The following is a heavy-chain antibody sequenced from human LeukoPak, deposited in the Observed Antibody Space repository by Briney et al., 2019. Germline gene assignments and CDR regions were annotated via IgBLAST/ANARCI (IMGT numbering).Heavy chain of an antibody. CDR3: ARPSPGCSGGSCYSPAKYYYYYYGMDV. J-gene: IGHJ6*02. CDR2: IYPGDSDT. D-gene: IGHD2-15*01. CDR1: GYGFTSYW. V-gene: IGHV5-51*01. Sequence: GGSLKISCKGSGYGFTSYWIGWVRQMPGKGLEWMGIIYPGDSDTRYSPSFQGQVTISADKSISTAYLQWSSLKASDTAMYYCARPSPGCSGGSCYSPAKYYYYYYGMDVWGQGTTVTVSS.